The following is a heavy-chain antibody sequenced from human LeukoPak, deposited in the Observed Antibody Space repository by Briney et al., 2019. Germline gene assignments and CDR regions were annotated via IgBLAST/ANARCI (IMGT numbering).Heavy chain of an antibody. V-gene: IGHV3-30*18. D-gene: IGHD6-13*01. Sequence: PGGSLRLSCAASGFTFSSYGMHWVRQAPGKGLEWVAVISYDGSNKYYADSVKGRFTISRDNSKNTLYLQMNSLRAEDTAVYYCAKDRKGMAAAGPFDYWGQGTLVTVSS. CDR3: AKDRKGMAAAGPFDY. J-gene: IGHJ4*02. CDR1: GFTFSSYG. CDR2: ISYDGSNK.